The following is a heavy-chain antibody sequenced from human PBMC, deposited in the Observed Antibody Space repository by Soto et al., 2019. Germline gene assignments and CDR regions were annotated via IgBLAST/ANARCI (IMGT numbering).Heavy chain of an antibody. CDR3: ARALPGRAAAGTHWFDP. CDR2: IIPIFGTA. D-gene: IGHD6-13*01. V-gene: IGHV1-69*13. J-gene: IGHJ5*02. CDR1: GGTFSSYA. Sequence: SVKVSCKASGGTFSSYAISWVRQAPGQGLEWMGGIIPIFGTANYAQKFQGRVTITADESTSTAYMELSSLRSEDTAVYYCARALPGRAAAGTHWFDPWGQGTLVTVSS.